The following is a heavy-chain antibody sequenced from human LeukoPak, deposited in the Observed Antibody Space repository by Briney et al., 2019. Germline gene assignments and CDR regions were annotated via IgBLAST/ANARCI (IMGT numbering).Heavy chain of an antibody. CDR1: GFTFGDYA. D-gene: IGHD6-13*01. Sequence: GGSLRLSCTASGFTFGDYAMSWFRQAPGKGLEWVGFIRSKAYGGTTEYAASVKGRFTISRDDSKSIAYLQMNSLKTEDTAVYYCTRVIFMQQVEGGRWFDPWGQGTLVTVSS. CDR3: TRVIFMQQVEGGRWFDP. CDR2: IRSKAYGGTT. J-gene: IGHJ5*02. V-gene: IGHV3-49*03.